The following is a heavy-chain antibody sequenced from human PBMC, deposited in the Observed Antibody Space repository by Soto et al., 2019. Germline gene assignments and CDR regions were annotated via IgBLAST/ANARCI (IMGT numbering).Heavy chain of an antibody. Sequence: GGSLRLSCAASGFIFSSCAMSWVRQAPGKGLEWVSGINGGGGDTYYADSVKGRFTISRDNSKNTLYLQMNSLRAEDTAVYYCAKDRGYSGYDKPGLDYFDYWGQGTLVTVSS. CDR1: GFIFSSCA. D-gene: IGHD5-12*01. CDR3: AKDRGYSGYDKPGLDYFDY. CDR2: INGGGGDT. V-gene: IGHV3-23*01. J-gene: IGHJ4*02.